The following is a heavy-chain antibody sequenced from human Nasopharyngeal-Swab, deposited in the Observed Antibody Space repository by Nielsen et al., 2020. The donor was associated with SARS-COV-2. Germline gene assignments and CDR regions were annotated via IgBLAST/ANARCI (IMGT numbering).Heavy chain of an antibody. Sequence: GESLKISCAASGFTFSSYAMSWVRQAPGKGLEWVSAISGSGGSTYYADSVKGRFTISRDNSKNTLYLQMNSLRAEDTAVYYCARGNWNDVGVYWGQGTLVTVSS. CDR2: ISGSGGST. V-gene: IGHV3-23*01. D-gene: IGHD1-1*01. J-gene: IGHJ4*02. CDR1: GFTFSSYA. CDR3: ARGNWNDVGVY.